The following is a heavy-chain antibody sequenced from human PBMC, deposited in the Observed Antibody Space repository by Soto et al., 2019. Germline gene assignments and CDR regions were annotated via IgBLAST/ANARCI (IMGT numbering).Heavy chain of an antibody. V-gene: IGHV3-23*01. D-gene: IGHD6-19*01. CDR2: ISSDAGFT. Sequence: PGGSLRLSCVASGLTFSNYAMTWVRQVPGMGLEWVSSISSDAGFTYYADSVKGRFTISRDNSKNTLFLQMNSLRADDTALYYCAKGADSSGWEHLDYWGQGTLVTVSS. CDR3: AKGADSSGWEHLDY. J-gene: IGHJ4*02. CDR1: GLTFSNYA.